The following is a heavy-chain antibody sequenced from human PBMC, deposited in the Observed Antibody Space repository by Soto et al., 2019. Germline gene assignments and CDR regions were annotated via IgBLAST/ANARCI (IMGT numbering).Heavy chain of an antibody. CDR3: ARRAGVCSGGSCPYYFDY. D-gene: IGHD2-15*01. Sequence: ASVKVSCKASGYTFTSYDINWVRQATGQGLEWMGWMNPNSGNTGYAQKFQGRVTMTRNTSISTAYMELSSLRSEDTAVYYCARRAGVCSGGSCPYYFDYWSQGTLVTVSS. CDR1: GYTFTSYD. V-gene: IGHV1-8*01. J-gene: IGHJ4*02. CDR2: MNPNSGNT.